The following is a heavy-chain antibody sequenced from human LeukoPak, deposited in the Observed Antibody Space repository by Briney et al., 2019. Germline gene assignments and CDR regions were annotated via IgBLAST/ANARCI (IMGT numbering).Heavy chain of an antibody. Sequence: GGSLRLSCAASGFTFSSYSMNWVRQAPGKGLEWVSSISSSSSYIYYADSVKGRFTISRDNAKNSLYLQMNSLRAEDTAVYYCARESNQGYYFDYWGQGTVVTVPS. V-gene: IGHV3-21*01. CDR2: ISSSSSYI. CDR3: ARESNQGYYFDY. J-gene: IGHJ4*02. CDR1: GFTFSSYS.